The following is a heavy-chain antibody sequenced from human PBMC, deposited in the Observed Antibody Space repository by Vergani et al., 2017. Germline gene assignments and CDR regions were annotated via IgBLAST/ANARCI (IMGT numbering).Heavy chain of an antibody. CDR1: GASIRSSNYY. Sequence: QLQLQESGPGLVKPSATLSLTCSVSGASIRSSNYYLGWIRQPPGKGLEWIARIYYSGSTYYNPSLKSRVTISVDTSKNQFSLNLSSVTAADTAVYFCAGHSTVEWLVKLGWINPWGQGILGTVSS. J-gene: IGHJ5*02. CDR3: AGHSTVEWLVKLGWINP. D-gene: IGHD6-19*01. V-gene: IGHV4-39*01. CDR2: IYYSGST.